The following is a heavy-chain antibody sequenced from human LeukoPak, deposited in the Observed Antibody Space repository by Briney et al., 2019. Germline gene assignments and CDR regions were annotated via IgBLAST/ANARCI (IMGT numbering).Heavy chain of an antibody. CDR3: ARDQLSRGVWFDP. Sequence: ASMKVSCKASGYTFTSYGISWVRQAPGQGLEWMGWISTYNGNTNYAQKLQGRVTMTTEISTSTAYMELRSLRSDDTAVYYCARDQLSRGVWFDPWGQGTLVTVSS. V-gene: IGHV1-18*01. J-gene: IGHJ5*02. CDR1: GYTFTSYG. CDR2: ISTYNGNT. D-gene: IGHD1-1*01.